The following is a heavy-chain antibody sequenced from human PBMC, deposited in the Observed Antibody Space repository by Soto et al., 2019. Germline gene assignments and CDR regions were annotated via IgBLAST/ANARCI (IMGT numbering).Heavy chain of an antibody. Sequence: PSETLSLTCTVSGGSISSYYWSWIRQPPGKGLEWIGYIYYSGSTNYNPSLKSRVTISVDTSKNQFSLKLSSVTAADTAVYYCARSVRLYYYYGMDVWGQGTTVTVSS. D-gene: IGHD6-19*01. V-gene: IGHV4-59*01. CDR2: IYYSGST. J-gene: IGHJ6*02. CDR3: ARSVRLYYYYGMDV. CDR1: GGSISSYY.